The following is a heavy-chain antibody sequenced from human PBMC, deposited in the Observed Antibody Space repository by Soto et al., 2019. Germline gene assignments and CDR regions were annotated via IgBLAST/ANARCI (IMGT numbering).Heavy chain of an antibody. J-gene: IGHJ4*02. V-gene: IGHV3-73*02. CDR3: ARLYYDNSAYPAY. CDR2: IRSKANNYVT. CDR1: RFTFSGSG. Sequence: EVQLVESGGGLVQPGGSLKLSCAASRFTFSGSGIHWVRQASGKGLEWVGRIRSKANNYVTAYAASVKGRFSISRDDSENTAYLQMNSLKAEDTAVYYCARLYYDNSAYPAYWGQGTLVTVSS. D-gene: IGHD3-22*01.